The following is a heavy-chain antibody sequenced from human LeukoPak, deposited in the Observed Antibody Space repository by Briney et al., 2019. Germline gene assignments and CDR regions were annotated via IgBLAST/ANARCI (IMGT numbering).Heavy chain of an antibody. CDR1: GDSITSDKW. CDR2: IHHSGST. V-gene: IGHV4-4*02. D-gene: IGHD2-2*01. CDR3: AGTYCSSTSCLRFVRRTNWFDP. J-gene: IGHJ5*02. Sequence: SETLSLTCAVSGDSITSDKWWTWVRQPPGKGLEWIGEIHHSGSTNYNPSLKSRVTISVDTSKNQFSLKLSSVTAADTAVYYCAGTYCSSTSCLRFVRRTNWFDPWGQGTLVTVSS.